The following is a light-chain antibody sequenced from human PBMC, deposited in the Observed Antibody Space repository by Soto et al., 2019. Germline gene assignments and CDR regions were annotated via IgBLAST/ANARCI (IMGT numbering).Light chain of an antibody. J-gene: IGKJ4*01. CDR2: EAS. Sequence: DIQMTQSPSSLSASVGDRVTITCQASQDISNYLNWYRQRAGKAPQLLIYEASDLQTGVPSRFSGPGSGTDFHLTVSSLHPEDIASYYCQHYDNFPVTFGGGTKVEIK. CDR1: QDISNY. V-gene: IGKV1-33*01. CDR3: QHYDNFPVT.